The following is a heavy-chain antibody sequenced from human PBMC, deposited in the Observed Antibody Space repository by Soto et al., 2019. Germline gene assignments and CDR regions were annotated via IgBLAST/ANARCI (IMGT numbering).Heavy chain of an antibody. CDR1: GYTFTSYA. J-gene: IGHJ4*02. CDR2: ITAGNGNT. CDR3: ARCGYSRIFDY. D-gene: IGHD6-13*01. Sequence: ASGKVSCKASGYTFTSYAMHWVRQAPGQRLEWMGWITAGNGNTKYSQKFQGRVPITRDTSASTAYMELSSLRSEDTAVYYCARCGYSRIFDYWGQGTLVTVSS. V-gene: IGHV1-3*01.